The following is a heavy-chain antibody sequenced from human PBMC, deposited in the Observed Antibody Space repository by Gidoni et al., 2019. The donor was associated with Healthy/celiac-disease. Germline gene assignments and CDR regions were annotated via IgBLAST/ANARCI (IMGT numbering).Heavy chain of an antibody. CDR3: ARIVVVAATTRINWFDP. Sequence: QVQLQQWGAGLLQPSETLSLTCAVYGGSFSGYYWSWIRQPPGTGLEWIGEINHSGSTNYNPSLKSRVTISVDTSKNQFSLKLSSVTAADTAVYYCARIVVVAATTRINWFDPWGQGTLVTVSS. D-gene: IGHD2-15*01. CDR2: INHSGST. J-gene: IGHJ5*02. V-gene: IGHV4-34*01. CDR1: GGSFSGYY.